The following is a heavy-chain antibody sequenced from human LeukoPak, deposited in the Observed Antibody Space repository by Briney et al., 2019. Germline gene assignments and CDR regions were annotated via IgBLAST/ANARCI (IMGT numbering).Heavy chain of an antibody. CDR1: GFTFSSYG. D-gene: IGHD5-18*01. V-gene: IGHV3-7*01. Sequence: GGSLRLSCAASGFTFSSYGMHWVRQAPGKGLEWVANIKHDESEKYYVNSVKGRFTISRDNAQKSLYLHMNSLRAEDTAVYYCARDRYGSLWGQGTLVTVSS. CDR3: ARDRYGSL. CDR2: IKHDESEK. J-gene: IGHJ4*02.